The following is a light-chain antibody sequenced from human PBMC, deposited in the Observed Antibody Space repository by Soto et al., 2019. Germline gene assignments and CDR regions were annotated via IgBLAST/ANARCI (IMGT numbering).Light chain of an antibody. CDR1: QSVPSTN. CDR2: DAS. J-gene: IGKJ5*01. V-gene: IGKV3-11*01. CDR3: QHRSNWPPGVT. Sequence: EIVLTQSPGTLSLSPGERATLSCRASQSVPSTNLAWYQQKPGQAPRLLIYDASIRATGIPARFSGSGSGTDFTLTISSLEPEDFAVYYCQHRSNWPPGVTFGQGTRLEIK.